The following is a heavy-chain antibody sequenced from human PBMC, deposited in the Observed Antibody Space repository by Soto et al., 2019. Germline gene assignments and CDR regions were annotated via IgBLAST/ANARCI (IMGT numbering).Heavy chain of an antibody. V-gene: IGHV4-34*01. J-gene: IGHJ4*02. CDR3: ARLYSSGWQRFDY. Sequence: QVQLQQWGAGLLKPSETLSLTCAVYGGSFCGYYWSWIRQPPGKGLEWIGEINHSGSTNYNPSLKSRVTISVDTSKNQFSLKLSSVTAADTAVYYCARLYSSGWQRFDYWGQGTLVTVSS. D-gene: IGHD6-19*01. CDR2: INHSGST. CDR1: GGSFCGYY.